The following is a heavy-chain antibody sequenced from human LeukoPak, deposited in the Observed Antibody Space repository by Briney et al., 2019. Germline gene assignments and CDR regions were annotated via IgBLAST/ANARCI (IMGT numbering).Heavy chain of an antibody. CDR1: GGSISSYY. CDR3: ARDREYIAERYFDL. D-gene: IGHD6-13*01. CDR2: IYYSGST. V-gene: IGHV4-59*01. J-gene: IGHJ2*01. Sequence: PSETLSLTCTVSGGSISSYYWSWIRQPPGKGLEWIGYIYYSGSTNYNPSLKSRVTISVDTSKNQFSLKLSSVTAADTAVYYCARDREYIAERYFDLWGRGTLVTVSS.